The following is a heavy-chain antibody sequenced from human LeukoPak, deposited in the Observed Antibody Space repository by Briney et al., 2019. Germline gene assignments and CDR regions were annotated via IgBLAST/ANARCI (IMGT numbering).Heavy chain of an antibody. V-gene: IGHV3-43*01. D-gene: IGHD6-13*01. J-gene: IGHJ4*01. CDR2: INWDGGST. CDR1: GFSFGDYT. Sequence: GGSLRLSCAASGFSFGDYTMHWVRQRPGKGLEWVSLINWDGGSTYYADSVKGRFIISRDTSKNSLYLQMHSLRADDTAFYYCAKDLGKVIAAAGTSGFDTWGRGTLVTVSS. CDR3: AKDLGKVIAAAGTSGFDT.